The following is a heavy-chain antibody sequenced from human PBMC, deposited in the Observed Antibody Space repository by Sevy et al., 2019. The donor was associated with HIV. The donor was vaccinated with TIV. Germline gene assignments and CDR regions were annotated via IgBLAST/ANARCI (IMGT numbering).Heavy chain of an antibody. V-gene: IGHV3-48*03. J-gene: IGHJ6*02. CDR2: IYASGSPI. Sequence: GGSLRLSCTTSGFTFGDYGMSWFRQAPGKGLEWISYIYASGSPIYYSDSVRGRFTISRDDAKNSLYLQMDDLRVDDTATYYCARKVGYYYYYGMDVWGQGTTVTVSS. CDR1: GFTFGDYG. CDR3: ARKVGYYYYYGMDV.